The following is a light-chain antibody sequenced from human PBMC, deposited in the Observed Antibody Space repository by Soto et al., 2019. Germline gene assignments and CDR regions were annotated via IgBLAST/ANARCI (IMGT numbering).Light chain of an antibody. J-gene: IGKJ4*01. V-gene: IGKV3-20*01. Sequence: IVLTHSPGTLSLSPVELATLSFSSSHSVSSSYLAWYQQKPGQAPRLLIYGASSRATGIPDRFSGSGSGTDFTLTISRLEPEDFAVYYCQQYGSSPLTFGGGTKV. CDR2: GAS. CDR3: QQYGSSPLT. CDR1: HSVSSSY.